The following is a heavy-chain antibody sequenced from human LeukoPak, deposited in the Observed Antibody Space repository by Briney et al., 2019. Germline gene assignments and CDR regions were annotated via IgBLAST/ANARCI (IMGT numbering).Heavy chain of an antibody. CDR2: IKSKTDGGTT. CDR3: TTDPSLYCSSTSCYAADY. Sequence: PGGSLRLSCAASGFTFSNAWMSWVRQAPGKGLEWVGRIKSKTDGGTTGYAAPVKGRFTISRDDSKNTLYLQMNSLKTEDTAVYYCTTDPSLYCSSTSCYAADYWGQGTLVTVSS. D-gene: IGHD2-2*01. J-gene: IGHJ4*02. V-gene: IGHV3-15*01. CDR1: GFTFSNAW.